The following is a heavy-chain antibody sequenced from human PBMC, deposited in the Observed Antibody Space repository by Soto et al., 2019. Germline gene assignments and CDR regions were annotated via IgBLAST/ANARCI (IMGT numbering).Heavy chain of an antibody. V-gene: IGHV3-7*01. CDR3: LRHFRSASSEY. CDR1: GFTFSSSW. CDR2: IKTDGSDK. Sequence: EVQLVESGGDLVQPGGSLRLSCVASGFTFSSSWMSWVRHTPGKGLEWAASIKTDGSDKYYLDSVKGRFTISRDNTKNSLFLQMNSLRIEDTAMYYCLRHFRSASSEYWGQGTLVTVSS. J-gene: IGHJ4*02. D-gene: IGHD2-15*01.